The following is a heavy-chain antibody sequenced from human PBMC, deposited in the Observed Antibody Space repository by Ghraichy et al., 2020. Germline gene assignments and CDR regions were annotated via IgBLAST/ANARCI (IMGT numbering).Heavy chain of an antibody. Sequence: GGSLRLSCAASGFTLSNARMSWVRQAPGLGLEWVGRIKSKTDGGTTDYAAPVKGRFTISRDDSKNTLYLQMNSLKTEDTAVYYCTTDSSISRSSSGWAYYFDYWGQGTLVTVSS. V-gene: IGHV3-15*01. J-gene: IGHJ4*02. D-gene: IGHD6-19*01. CDR3: TTDSSISRSSSGWAYYFDY. CDR2: IKSKTDGGTT. CDR1: GFTLSNAR.